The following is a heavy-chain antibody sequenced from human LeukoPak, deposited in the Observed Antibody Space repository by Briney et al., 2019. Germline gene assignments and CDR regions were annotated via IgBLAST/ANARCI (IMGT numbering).Heavy chain of an antibody. CDR1: GYTFTSYY. CDR3: ARDEARTTAMVTINLDY. Sequence: AASVKVSCKASGYTFTSYYMHWVRQAPRQGLEWMGIINPSGGSTSYAQKFQGRVTMTRDTSTSTVYMELSSLRSEDTAVYYCARDEARTTAMVTINLDYWGQGTLVTVSS. CDR2: INPSGGST. D-gene: IGHD5-18*01. V-gene: IGHV1-46*01. J-gene: IGHJ4*02.